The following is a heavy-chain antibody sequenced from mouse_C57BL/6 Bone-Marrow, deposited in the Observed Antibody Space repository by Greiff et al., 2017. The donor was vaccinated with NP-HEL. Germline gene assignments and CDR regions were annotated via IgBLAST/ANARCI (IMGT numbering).Heavy chain of an antibody. D-gene: IGHD1-1*01. Sequence: VHLVESGAELVRPGASVTLSCKASGYTFTDYEMHWVKQTPVHGLEWIGAIDPETGGTAYNQKFKGKAILTADKSSSTAYMELRSLTSEDSAVYYCTRYGYYYGKYFDYWGQGTTLTVSS. J-gene: IGHJ2*01. CDR1: GYTFTDYE. CDR3: TRYGYYYGKYFDY. CDR2: IDPETGGT. V-gene: IGHV1-15*01.